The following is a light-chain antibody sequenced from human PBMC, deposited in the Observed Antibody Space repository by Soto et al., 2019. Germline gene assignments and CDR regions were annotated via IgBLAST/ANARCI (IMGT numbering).Light chain of an antibody. CDR1: SSDVGGSNF. CDR3: AVWDDSLNGWV. J-gene: IGLJ3*02. V-gene: IGLV2-14*03. CDR2: DVA. Sequence: QSALTQPASVSASPGQSITISCTGTSSDVGGSNFVSWYQQHPGKPPKLIIYDVATRPSGVSNRFSGSKSGSTASLIISRLQTEDEADYYCAVWDDSLNGWVFGGGTKVTVL.